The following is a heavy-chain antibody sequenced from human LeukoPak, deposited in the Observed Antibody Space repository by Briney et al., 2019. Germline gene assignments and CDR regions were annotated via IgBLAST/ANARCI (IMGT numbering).Heavy chain of an antibody. J-gene: IGHJ4*02. Sequence: AAVTVSCKASGYTFTSYGISGVRQAAGRGREWMGWISAYNGKTNYAQKLQGRVTMTTDTSTSTAYMELRSLRSDDTAVYYCASDVTNTWGQGTPVTVSS. CDR3: ASDVTNT. V-gene: IGHV1-18*01. CDR2: ISAYNGKT. CDR1: GYTFTSYG. D-gene: IGHD1-14*01.